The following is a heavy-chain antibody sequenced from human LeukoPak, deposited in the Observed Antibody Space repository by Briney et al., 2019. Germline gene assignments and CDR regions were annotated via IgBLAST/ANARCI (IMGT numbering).Heavy chain of an antibody. CDR2: ISGTGGST. CDR3: ARGVSGTTGRYYYYYMDV. CDR1: GFTFNNYA. V-gene: IGHV3-23*01. Sequence: GGSPRLSCAASGFTFNNYAMNWVRQTPGKGLEWVSSISGTGGSTYYADSVKGRSTFSRDNSKNTLFLQMSSLRAEDTAVYYCARGVSGTTGRYYYYYMDVWGKGTTVTVSS. D-gene: IGHD1-20*01. J-gene: IGHJ6*03.